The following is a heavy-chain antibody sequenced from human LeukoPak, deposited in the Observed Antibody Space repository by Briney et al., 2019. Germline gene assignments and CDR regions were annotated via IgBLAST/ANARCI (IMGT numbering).Heavy chain of an antibody. V-gene: IGHV3-9*01. CDR1: GFIFDDYA. CDR3: ARGQGGSGTYYNNWFDL. D-gene: IGHD3-10*01. Sequence: PGGSLRLSCSASGFIFDDYAMQWVRQGPGRGLEWVSGISWDGARAGYADSVRGRFTISRDNTKNSLYLQMHSLKTEDTALYYCARGQGGSGTYYNNWFDLWGRGTLVIAS. CDR2: ISWDGARA. J-gene: IGHJ5*02.